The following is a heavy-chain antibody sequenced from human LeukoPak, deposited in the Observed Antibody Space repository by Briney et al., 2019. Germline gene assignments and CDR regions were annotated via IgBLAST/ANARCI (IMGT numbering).Heavy chain of an antibody. D-gene: IGHD4-17*01. CDR3: ARPNYGD. Sequence: PSETLSLTCAVYGGSFSGYYWSWIRQPPGEGLEWIGEINHSGSTNYNPSLKSRVTVSVDTSKNQFSLKLSSVTAADTAVYYCARPNYGDWGQGTLVTVSS. CDR1: GGSFSGYY. V-gene: IGHV4-34*01. J-gene: IGHJ4*02. CDR2: INHSGST.